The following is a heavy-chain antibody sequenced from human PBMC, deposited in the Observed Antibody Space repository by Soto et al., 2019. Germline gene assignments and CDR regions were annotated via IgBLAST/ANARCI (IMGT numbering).Heavy chain of an antibody. J-gene: IGHJ4*02. D-gene: IGHD3-16*02. CDR3: VASALSFDF. CDR1: GFTFSTYA. CDR2: ISHDGDKE. Sequence: HPGGSLRLSCEASGFTFSTYAMHWVRQTPGKGLEWLAGISHDGDKEHIADSVKGRFAISRDNSKNTLYLQISSLKDEDTAVYQCVASALSFDFWGQGTPVTVSS. V-gene: IGHV3-30*09.